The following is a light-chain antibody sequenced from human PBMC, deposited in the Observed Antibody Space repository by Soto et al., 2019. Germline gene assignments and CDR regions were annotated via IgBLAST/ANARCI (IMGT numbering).Light chain of an antibody. V-gene: IGKV1-6*01. CDR1: QGIRND. Sequence: IQMTQSPSSLSSCGGDRFTITCRASQGIRNDLGWYQQKPGKAPKRLIYGASSLQSGVPSRFAGSGSGTDFTLTISSLQPEDSASYFCLQDHNYFWTFGQGTKVDIK. J-gene: IGKJ1*01. CDR3: LQDHNYFWT. CDR2: GAS.